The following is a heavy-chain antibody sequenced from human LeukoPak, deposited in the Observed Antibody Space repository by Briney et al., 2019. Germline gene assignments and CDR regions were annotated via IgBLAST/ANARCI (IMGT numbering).Heavy chain of an antibody. CDR2: TIGSGGST. CDR1: GFTFSSYA. V-gene: IGHV3-23*01. D-gene: IGHD2-8*01. Sequence: GGSLRLSCAGSGFTFSSYAMTWVRQAPGKGLEWVSGTIGSGGSTYYADSVNGRFTMSRDNSKNTLYLQMNGLRAEDTAVYYCATAGCTDGICYLDYWGQGTLVTVSS. J-gene: IGHJ4*02. CDR3: ATAGCTDGICYLDY.